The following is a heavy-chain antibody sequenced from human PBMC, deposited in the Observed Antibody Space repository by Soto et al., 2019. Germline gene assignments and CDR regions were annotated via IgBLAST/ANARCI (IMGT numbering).Heavy chain of an antibody. Sequence: GASVKVSCKASGYTFTSYYMHWVRQAPGQGLEWMGIINPNGGSTSYAQKFQGRVTMTRDTSTSTVYMELSSLRSEDTAVYYCARGVSSSMEGGAFEIWGKGTMVTVSS. J-gene: IGHJ3*02. V-gene: IGHV1-46*01. CDR2: INPNGGST. D-gene: IGHD6-6*01. CDR1: GYTFTSYY. CDR3: ARGVSSSMEGGAFEI.